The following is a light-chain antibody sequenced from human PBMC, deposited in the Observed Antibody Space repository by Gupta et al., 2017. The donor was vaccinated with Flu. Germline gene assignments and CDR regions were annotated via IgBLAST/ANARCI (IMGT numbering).Light chain of an antibody. CDR1: QGLVYSDVNTY. V-gene: IGKV2-30*01. CDR2: QVS. Sequence: VTLGQPAAIACRSSQGLVYSDVNTYLHWFQQRPGQSPRRLIYQVSYRESGVPERFSGSGSGTECTLTISRLEAEDFGSYFCMQGAHWPRTFGQGTKVEIK. CDR3: MQGAHWPRT. J-gene: IGKJ1*01.